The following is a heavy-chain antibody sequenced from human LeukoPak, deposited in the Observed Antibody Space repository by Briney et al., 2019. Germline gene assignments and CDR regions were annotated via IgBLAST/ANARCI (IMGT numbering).Heavy chain of an antibody. J-gene: IGHJ4*02. CDR1: GFTFSNAW. D-gene: IGHD3-10*01. V-gene: IGHV3-15*01. Sequence: GGSLRLSCIASGFTFSNAWMSWVRQAGKGLEWVGRIKSKTDGGTTDYAAPVKGRFTISRDDSKNTAYLQMDSLKTEDTAVYYCTGNYYGSGSYADFDYWGQGTLVTVSS. CDR3: TGNYYGSGSYADFDY. CDR2: IKSKTDGGTT.